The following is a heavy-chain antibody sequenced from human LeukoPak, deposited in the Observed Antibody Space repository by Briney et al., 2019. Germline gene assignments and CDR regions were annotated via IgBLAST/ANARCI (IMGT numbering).Heavy chain of an antibody. Sequence: GASVKVSCKASGYTFTSNHIHWVRQAHGQGLEWMGVINPSGDSTSYAPNFQGRVTVTRDTSTSTVYMELSSLRSEDTAIYYCAKIAARDTGEGYWGQGTLVTVSS. D-gene: IGHD6-6*01. CDR2: INPSGDST. CDR3: AKIAARDTGEGY. J-gene: IGHJ4*02. CDR1: GYTFTSNH. V-gene: IGHV1-46*01.